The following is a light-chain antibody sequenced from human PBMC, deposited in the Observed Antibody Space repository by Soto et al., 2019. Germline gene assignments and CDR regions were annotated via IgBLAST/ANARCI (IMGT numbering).Light chain of an antibody. V-gene: IGLV2-14*01. Sequence: QSALTQPASVSGSPGQSITISCTGTSSDVGGYNYVSWYQQHPGKAPKLIIYEVSNRPSGVSHRFSGSKSGNTASLTVSGLQAEDEADYYCSSYAGSNNWVFGGGTKLTVL. CDR2: EVS. J-gene: IGLJ3*02. CDR3: SSYAGSNNWV. CDR1: SSDVGGYNY.